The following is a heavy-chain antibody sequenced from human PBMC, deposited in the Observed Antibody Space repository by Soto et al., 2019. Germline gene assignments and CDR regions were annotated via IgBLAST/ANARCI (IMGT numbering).Heavy chain of an antibody. Sequence: SVKVSCKASGGTFSSYAISWVRQAPGQGLEWMGGIIPIFGTANYAQKFQGRVTITADESTSTAYMELSSLRSEDTAVYYCARVKRSGSYYPVYYYYGMDVWGQGTTVTVSS. CDR3: ARVKRSGSYYPVYYYYGMDV. J-gene: IGHJ6*02. V-gene: IGHV1-69*13. CDR2: IIPIFGTA. D-gene: IGHD3-10*01. CDR1: GGTFSSYA.